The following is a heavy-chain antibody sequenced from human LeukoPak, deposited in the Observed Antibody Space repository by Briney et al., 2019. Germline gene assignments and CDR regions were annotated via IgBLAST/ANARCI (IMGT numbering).Heavy chain of an antibody. V-gene: IGHV3-23*01. J-gene: IGHJ4*02. CDR1: GFTFSDYA. CDR3: AKQASDYYGSGSYVPY. CDR2: ISASGGST. D-gene: IGHD3-10*01. Sequence: GGSLRLSCAASGFTFSDYAMSWVRQAPGKGLEWVSSISASGGSTYYTDSVKGRFTISRDNSKNTLYLQMNSLRAEDTAVYYCAKQASDYYGSGSYVPYWGQGTLVTVSS.